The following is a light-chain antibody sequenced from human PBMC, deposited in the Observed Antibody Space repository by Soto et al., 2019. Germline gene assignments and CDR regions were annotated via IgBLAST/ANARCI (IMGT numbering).Light chain of an antibody. V-gene: IGKV3-20*01. CDR2: AAS. Sequence: EIVLTQSPGTLSLSPGETATLSCRASQRISRTYIAWYQHKRGQAPRLLIFAASSRATGIPDRFSGSGSGTDFSLTISRLEPEDSAVYFCQQFVTSPSTFGPGTKVDIK. J-gene: IGKJ3*01. CDR1: QRISRTY. CDR3: QQFVTSPST.